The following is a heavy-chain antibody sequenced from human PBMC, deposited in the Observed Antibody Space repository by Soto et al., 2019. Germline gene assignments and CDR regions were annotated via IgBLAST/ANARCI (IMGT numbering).Heavy chain of an antibody. CDR3: ARAHQLAGMAMDV. J-gene: IGHJ6*02. V-gene: IGHV3-53*01. Sequence: PGGSLRLSCAASGFTVSSNYMSWVRQAPGKGLEWVSVIYSGGSTYYADSVKGRFTISRDNSKNTLYLQMNSLRAEDTAVYYCARAHQLAGMAMDVWGQGTTVTVSS. CDR2: IYSGGST. CDR1: GFTVSSNY. D-gene: IGHD6-13*01.